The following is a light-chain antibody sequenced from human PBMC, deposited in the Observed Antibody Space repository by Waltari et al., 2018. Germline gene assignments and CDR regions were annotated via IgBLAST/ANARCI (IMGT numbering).Light chain of an antibody. CDR3: SAWDSNLSAWV. Sequence: QAGLTQPPSVSKDLRQTATLTCTGNSDNVGNKGAAWLQQYQVHPPKPLSYRNNNRPSGISARFSASRSGNTASLTITGLQPEDEADYYCSAWDSNLSAWVFGGGTKLTVL. J-gene: IGLJ3*02. CDR2: RNN. CDR1: SDNVGNKG. V-gene: IGLV10-54*04.